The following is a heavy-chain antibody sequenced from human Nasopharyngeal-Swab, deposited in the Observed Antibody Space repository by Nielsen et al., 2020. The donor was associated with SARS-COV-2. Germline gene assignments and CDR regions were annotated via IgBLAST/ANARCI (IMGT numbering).Heavy chain of an antibody. J-gene: IGHJ1*01. Sequence: VRQAPGKGLEWVAVIWYDGSNKYYADSVKGRFTISRDNSKNTLYLQMNSLRAEDTAVYYCARGSLTTDYDDYSYFQHWGQGTLVTVSS. V-gene: IGHV3-33*01. D-gene: IGHD4-17*01. CDR2: IWYDGSNK. CDR3: ARGSLTTDYDDYSYFQH.